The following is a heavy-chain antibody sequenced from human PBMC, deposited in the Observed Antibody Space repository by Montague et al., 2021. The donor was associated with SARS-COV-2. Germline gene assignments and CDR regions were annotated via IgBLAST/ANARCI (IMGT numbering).Heavy chain of an antibody. CDR2: LYYSGST. J-gene: IGHJ3*02. V-gene: IGHV4-39*01. CDR3: ARFPTSYYYDSKAAPATPDAFDI. CDR1: GGSISSSSYY. D-gene: IGHD3-22*01. Sequence: SETLSLTCTVSGGSISSSSYYWGWIRQPPGKGLEWIGSLYYSGSTYYNPSLKSRVTISVDTSKNQFSLKLSSVTAAGTAVYYCARFPTSYYYDSKAAPATPDAFDIWGQGTMVTVSS.